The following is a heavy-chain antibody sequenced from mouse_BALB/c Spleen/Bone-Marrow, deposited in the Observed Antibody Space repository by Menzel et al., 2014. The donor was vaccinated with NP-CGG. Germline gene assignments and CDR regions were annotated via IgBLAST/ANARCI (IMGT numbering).Heavy chain of an antibody. D-gene: IGHD1-1*02. Sequence: QVQLQKSGAGLVKPGASEKLSSKASGYTFTEYIIHWVKQRSGQGLEWIGWSYPGSGSIKYNEKFKDKATLTADKSSSTVYMELIRLTSEDTAVYFCARHEGGGYFNYWGQGTALTVTS. V-gene: IGHV1-62-2*01. CDR2: SYPGSGSI. CDR3: ARHEGGGYFNY. CDR1: GYTFTEYI. J-gene: IGHJ2*01.